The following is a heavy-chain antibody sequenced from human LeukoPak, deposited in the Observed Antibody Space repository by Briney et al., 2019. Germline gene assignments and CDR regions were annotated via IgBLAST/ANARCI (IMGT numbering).Heavy chain of an antibody. Sequence: SETLTLTCAVYGGSFSGYYWSWIRQPPGKGLEWIAYTDYRGSTTYNPSLKSRVTISVDTSRNQFSLKLSSVTAADTAVYYCARSRSGYSYDHAAFEIWGQGTMVTVSS. CDR1: GGSFSGYY. CDR3: ARSRSGYSYDHAAFEI. J-gene: IGHJ3*02. D-gene: IGHD5-18*01. CDR2: TDYRGST. V-gene: IGHV4-59*01.